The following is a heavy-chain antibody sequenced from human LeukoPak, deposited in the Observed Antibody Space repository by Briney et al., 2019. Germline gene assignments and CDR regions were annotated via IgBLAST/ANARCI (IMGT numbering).Heavy chain of an antibody. CDR3: ARSSLGYCSGGSCYDYYYYGMDV. V-gene: IGHV5-51*01. CDR1: GYSFTSYW. CDR2: IYPGDSDT. Sequence: GESLKISCKGSGYSFTSYWIGWVRQMPGKGLEWMGIIYPGDSDTRYSPSFQGQVTISADKSISTAYLQWSSLKASDTAMYYCARSSLGYCSGGSCYDYYYYGMDVWGQGTTVTVS. J-gene: IGHJ6*02. D-gene: IGHD2-15*01.